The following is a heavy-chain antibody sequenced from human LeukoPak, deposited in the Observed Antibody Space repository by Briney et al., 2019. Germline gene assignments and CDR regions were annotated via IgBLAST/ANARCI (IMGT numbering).Heavy chain of an antibody. CDR2: IYSGGST. CDR3: ASFGNWFDP. J-gene: IGHJ5*02. Sequence: GGSLRLSCAASGFTFSSYSMNWVRQAPGKGLEWVSVIYSGGSTYYADSVKGRFTISRDNSKNTLYLQMNSLRAEDTAVYYCASFGNWFDPWGQGTLVTVSS. V-gene: IGHV3-66*01. D-gene: IGHD3-16*01. CDR1: GFTFSSYS.